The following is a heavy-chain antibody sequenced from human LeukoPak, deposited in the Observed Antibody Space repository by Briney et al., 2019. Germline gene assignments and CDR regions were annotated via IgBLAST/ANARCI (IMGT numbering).Heavy chain of an antibody. J-gene: IGHJ4*02. CDR1: GFTFSSYD. Sequence: GGSLRLSCAASGFTFSSYDMHWVRQATGKGLEWVSGIGTAGDTYYPGSVKGRFTISRENDKNSLYLQMNSLRVGDTAVYYCTRGPQYQQIDYWGQGTLVTVSS. D-gene: IGHD2-2*01. CDR3: TRGPQYQQIDY. V-gene: IGHV3-13*01. CDR2: IGTAGDT.